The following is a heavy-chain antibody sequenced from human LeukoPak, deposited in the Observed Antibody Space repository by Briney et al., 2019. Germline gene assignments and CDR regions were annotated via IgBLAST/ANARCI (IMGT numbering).Heavy chain of an antibody. D-gene: IGHD6-13*01. CDR1: GGSISSYY. V-gene: IGHV4-59*08. CDR2: IYYSGST. Sequence: SETLSLTCTVSGGSISSYYWSWIRQPPGKGLEWIGYIYYSGSTNYNPSLKSRVTISVDTSKNQFSLKLSSVTAADTAVYYCARHVLGQQLSLFDYWGQGTLVTVSS. J-gene: IGHJ4*02. CDR3: ARHVLGQQLSLFDY.